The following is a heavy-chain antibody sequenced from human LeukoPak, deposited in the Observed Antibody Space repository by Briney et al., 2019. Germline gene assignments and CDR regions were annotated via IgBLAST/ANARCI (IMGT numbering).Heavy chain of an antibody. Sequence: GGSLRLSCAASGFTFSSYSMNWVRQAPGKGLEWVAYISSSSSTIYYADSVKGRFTISRDNAKNSLYLQMNSLRAEDTAVYYCARDGGSSSSYYYYYYYMDVWGKGTTVTVSS. D-gene: IGHD6-6*01. CDR2: ISSSSSTI. CDR1: GFTFSSYS. V-gene: IGHV3-48*01. CDR3: ARDGGSSSSYYYYYYYMDV. J-gene: IGHJ6*03.